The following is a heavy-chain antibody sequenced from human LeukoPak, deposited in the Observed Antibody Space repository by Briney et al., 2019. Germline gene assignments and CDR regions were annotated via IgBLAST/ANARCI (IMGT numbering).Heavy chain of an antibody. D-gene: IGHD6-19*01. CDR2: IYSSGKT. J-gene: IGHJ4*02. CDR1: GFTVSGNY. CDR3: ARDGSNGWSHDY. V-gene: IGHV3-66*01. Sequence: GGSLRLSCAASGFTVSGNYMSWVRQAPGKGLEWVSSIYSSGKTYYADSVKGRFTISRDNSKNTLYLQMNNLRAEDTAVYYCARDGSNGWSHDYWGQGALVTVSS.